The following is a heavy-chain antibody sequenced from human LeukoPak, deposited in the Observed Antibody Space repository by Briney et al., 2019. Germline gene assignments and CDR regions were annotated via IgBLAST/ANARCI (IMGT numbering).Heavy chain of an antibody. D-gene: IGHD3-16*02. CDR3: ARAYDYVWGSYRYPDY. Sequence: GGSLRLSCAASGFTFSSYSMNWVRQTPGKGLEWVSSISSSSSYIYYADSVKGRFTISRDNAKNSLYLQMNSLRAEDTAVYYCARAYDYVWGSYRYPDYWGQGTLVTVSS. CDR2: ISSSSSYI. CDR1: GFTFSSYS. V-gene: IGHV3-21*01. J-gene: IGHJ4*02.